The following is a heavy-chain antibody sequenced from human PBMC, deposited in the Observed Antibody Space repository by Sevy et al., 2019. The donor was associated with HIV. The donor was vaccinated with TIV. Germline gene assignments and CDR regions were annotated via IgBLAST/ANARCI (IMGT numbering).Heavy chain of an antibody. V-gene: IGHV3-30*04. CDR2: ISYDGSNK. CDR1: GFTFSSYA. D-gene: IGHD4-17*01. CDR3: ARVQGDYGDYVVPSAGDY. J-gene: IGHJ4*02. Sequence: GGSLRLTCAASGFTFSSYAMHWVRQAPGKGLEWVAVISYDGSNKYYADSVKGRFTISRDNSKNTLYLQMNSLRAEDTAVYYCARVQGDYGDYVVPSAGDYLVQGTLVTVSS.